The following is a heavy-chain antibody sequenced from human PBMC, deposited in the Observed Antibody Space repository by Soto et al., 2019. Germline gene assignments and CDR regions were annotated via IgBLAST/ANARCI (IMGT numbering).Heavy chain of an antibody. Sequence: SETLSLTCTVSADSISSSSYFWGWIRQPPGQGLEWSGEIYHSGSTNYNPSLKSRVTISVDKSKNQFSLKLSSVTAADTAVYYCARVKLAAAGTLDAFDIWGQGTMVTVSS. CDR2: IYHSGST. V-gene: IGHV4-39*07. CDR1: ADSISSSSYF. CDR3: ARVKLAAAGTLDAFDI. J-gene: IGHJ3*02. D-gene: IGHD6-13*01.